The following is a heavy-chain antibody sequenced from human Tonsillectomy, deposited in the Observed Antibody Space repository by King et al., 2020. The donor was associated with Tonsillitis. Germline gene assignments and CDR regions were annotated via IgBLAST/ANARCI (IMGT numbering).Heavy chain of an antibody. CDR3: ARVISMVRGVIYDDY. Sequence: HVQLQQWGAGLLKPSETLSLNCAVYGGSFSDYYWSWIRQPPGKGLEWIGEINHSGSTSYNPSLKSRVTISVDTSKNQFSLKLSSVTAADTAVYYCARVISMVRGVIYDDYWGQGTLVTVSS. V-gene: IGHV4-34*01. CDR1: GGSFSDYY. CDR2: INHSGST. D-gene: IGHD3-10*01. J-gene: IGHJ4*02.